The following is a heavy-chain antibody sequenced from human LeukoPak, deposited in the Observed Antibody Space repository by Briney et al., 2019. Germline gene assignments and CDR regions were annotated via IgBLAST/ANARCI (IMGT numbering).Heavy chain of an antibody. D-gene: IGHD6-13*01. J-gene: IGHJ6*03. CDR3: ARGTQYSSSGVKHMDV. CDR2: MNPNSGNT. V-gene: IGHV1-8*03. Sequence: ASVKVSCKASGYTFTSYDINWVRQAPGQGLEWMGWMNPNSGNTGYAQKFQGRVTITRNTSISTAYMELSSLRSEDTAVYYCARGTQYSSSGVKHMDVWGKGTTLTVSS. CDR1: GYTFTSYD.